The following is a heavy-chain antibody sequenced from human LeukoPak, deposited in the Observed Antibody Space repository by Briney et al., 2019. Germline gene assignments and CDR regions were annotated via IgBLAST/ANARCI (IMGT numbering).Heavy chain of an antibody. CDR3: AREMFNMTTVTNHFDY. D-gene: IGHD4-17*01. CDR1: GGSISSYY. V-gene: IGHV4-59*12. Sequence: SETLSLTCTVSGGSISSYYWSWIRQPPGKGQEWIGYIYYSGSTNYNPSLKSRVTISVDTSKNQFSLKLSSVTAADTAVYYCAREMFNMTTVTNHFDYWGQGTLVTVSS. CDR2: IYYSGST. J-gene: IGHJ4*02.